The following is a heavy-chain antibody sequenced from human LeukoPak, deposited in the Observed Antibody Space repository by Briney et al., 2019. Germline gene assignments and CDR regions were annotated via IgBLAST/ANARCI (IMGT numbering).Heavy chain of an antibody. CDR1: GGSISSYY. CDR3: ARVRRESYYFDY. D-gene: IGHD3-10*01. V-gene: IGHV4-4*09. CDR2: IYTSGST. Sequence: SETLSLTCTVSGGSISSYYWSWIRQPPGKGLEWIGYIYTSGSTNYNPSLKSRVTISVDTSKNQFSLKLSSVTAADTAVYYCARVRRESYYFDYWGQGTLVTVSS. J-gene: IGHJ4*02.